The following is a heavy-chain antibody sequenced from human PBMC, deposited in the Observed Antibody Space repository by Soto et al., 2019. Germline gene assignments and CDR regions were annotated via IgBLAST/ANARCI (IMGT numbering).Heavy chain of an antibody. Sequence: SETLSLTCTVSGGSINSYYWSWILQPPWKGLEWIGYIYYSGSTNYNPSLKSRVTISVDTSKNQFSLKLSSVTAADTAVYYCARLYGLDAFDIWGQGTMVTVSS. V-gene: IGHV4-59*08. D-gene: IGHD3-16*02. CDR3: ARLYGLDAFDI. J-gene: IGHJ3*02. CDR1: GGSINSYY. CDR2: IYYSGST.